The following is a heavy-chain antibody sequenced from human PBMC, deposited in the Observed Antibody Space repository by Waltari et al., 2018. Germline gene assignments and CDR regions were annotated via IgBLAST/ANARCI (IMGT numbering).Heavy chain of an antibody. CDR3: ARDWGVATSDAFDI. Sequence: QVQLQESGPGLVKPSETLSLTCPVSGGSISSYYWSWIRQPPGKGLEWIGYIYYSGSTNSTPSLKRRVTISVDTAKNQFSLKLSSVTAADTAVYYCARDWGVATSDAFDIWGQGTMVTVSS. CDR2: IYYSGST. D-gene: IGHD5-12*01. V-gene: IGHV4-59*01. J-gene: IGHJ3*02. CDR1: GGSISSYY.